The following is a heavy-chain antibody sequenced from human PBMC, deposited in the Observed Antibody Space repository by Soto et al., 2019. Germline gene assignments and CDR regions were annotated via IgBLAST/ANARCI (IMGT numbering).Heavy chain of an antibody. D-gene: IGHD4-17*01. J-gene: IGHJ4*02. V-gene: IGHV4-59*01. CDR3: ARTPGEAYCDLDY. Sequence: QVQLQESGPGLVKPSETLSLTCTVSGGSISSYYWCWIRQRPGKGLEWIGYIYYSGITNYNPSLKSRVTIRVGTSKNQFCLKLSSVTAADTAVYYCARTPGEAYCDLDYWGQGTLVTVSS. CDR2: IYYSGIT. CDR1: GGSISSYY.